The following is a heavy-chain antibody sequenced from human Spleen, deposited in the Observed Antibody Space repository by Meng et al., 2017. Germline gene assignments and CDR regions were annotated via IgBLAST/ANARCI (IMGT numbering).Heavy chain of an antibody. CDR1: GGSISGRTYY. Sequence: SETLSLTCTVSGGSISGRTYYWGWIRQSPGKGLEWIGTRYFTGRTYYNPSLKSPVTISVDTSKNQLSLKLSSVTAADTAVYYCAGGAVVTLIFYHAMDVWGQGTTVTVSS. CDR2: RYFTGRT. J-gene: IGHJ6*02. CDR3: AGGAVVTLIFYHAMDV. V-gene: IGHV4-39*07. D-gene: IGHD2-21*02.